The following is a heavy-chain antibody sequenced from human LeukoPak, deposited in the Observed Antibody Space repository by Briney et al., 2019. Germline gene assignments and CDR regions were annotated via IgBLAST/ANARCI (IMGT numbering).Heavy chain of an antibody. Sequence: GGSLRLSCAASGFTFSSYAMSWVRQAPGKGLERVSAISASGSRTYYAGSVKGRFTVSRDNSKDTLYLQMNSLRAEDTAVYYCAKEVWPGNTGWHLFDSWGQGTLVTVSS. V-gene: IGHV3-23*01. CDR3: AKEVWPGNTGWHLFDS. J-gene: IGHJ4*02. CDR1: GFTFSSYA. CDR2: ISASGSRT. D-gene: IGHD1-14*01.